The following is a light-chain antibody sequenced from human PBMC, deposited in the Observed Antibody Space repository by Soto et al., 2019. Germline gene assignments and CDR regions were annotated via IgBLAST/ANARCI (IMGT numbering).Light chain of an antibody. Sequence: QSVLTQSPSASASLGASVKLTCTLSSGHSSYAIAWHQQQPEKGPRYLMKLSSDGSHSKGDGIPDRFSGSSSGAERYLTISSLQSEDEAHYYCQTWDTGARVVFGGGTKVTVL. CDR2: LSSDGSH. CDR1: SGHSSYA. CDR3: QTWDTGARVV. J-gene: IGLJ2*01. V-gene: IGLV4-69*01.